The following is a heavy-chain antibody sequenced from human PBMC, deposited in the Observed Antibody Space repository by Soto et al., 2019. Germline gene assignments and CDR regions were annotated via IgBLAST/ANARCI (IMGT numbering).Heavy chain of an antibody. CDR1: DGSFTSNNW. J-gene: IGHJ4*02. CDR3: GRRDPGNSVDN. V-gene: IGHV4-4*02. Sequence: SETLSLTCAVSDGSFTSNNWWTWVRQPPGQGLEWIGEIYRTGSTNYNPSLKSRVTISLDKSENQFSLKVTSLTAADTAVYYCGRRDPGNSVDNWGQGTLVTVCS. CDR2: IYRTGST. D-gene: IGHD5-12*01.